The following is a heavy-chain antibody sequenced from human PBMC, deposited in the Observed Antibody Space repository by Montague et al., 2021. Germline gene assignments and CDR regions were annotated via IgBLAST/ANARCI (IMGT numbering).Heavy chain of an antibody. CDR2: TYYRSTWYT. V-gene: IGHV6-1*01. CDR1: GDSVSNNNAA. CDR3: AREGVGDLLFSFDS. J-gene: IGHJ4*02. D-gene: IGHD3-10*01. Sequence: CAISGDSVSNNNAAWNWIRESPSRGLEWLGRTYYRSTWYTDYAVSVKGRIAINTDTSKNQFSLQLNSVTPEDTAVYYCAREGVGDLLFSFDSWGQGTLGTVSS.